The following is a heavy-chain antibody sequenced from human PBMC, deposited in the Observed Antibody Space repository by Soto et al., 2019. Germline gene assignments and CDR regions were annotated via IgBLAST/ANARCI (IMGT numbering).Heavy chain of an antibody. J-gene: IGHJ1*01. CDR1: GGSISSGGYY. CDR3: ARAKAVAVPEYFQH. D-gene: IGHD6-19*01. V-gene: IGHV4-31*03. Sequence: SETLSLTCTVSGGSISSGGYYWSWIRQHPGKGLEWIGYIYYSGSTYYNPSLKSRVTISVDTSKNQFSLKLSSVTAADTAVYYCARAKAVAVPEYFQHWGQGTLVTVSS. CDR2: IYYSGST.